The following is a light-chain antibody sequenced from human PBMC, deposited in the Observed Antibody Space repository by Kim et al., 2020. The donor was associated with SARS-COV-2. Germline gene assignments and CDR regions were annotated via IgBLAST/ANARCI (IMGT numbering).Light chain of an antibody. V-gene: IGLV3-19*01. CDR3: NSRVGSGDHYV. CDR2: GKD. CDR1: GLRESQ. J-gene: IGLJ1*01. Sequence: ALEQTVSITCHGPGLRESQAMCDQETTGPATLLVTYGKDSLASGIPDRIAGPSSGDSTSVTITGAQAEDEADYYCNSRVGSGDHYVFGPGTKVTVL.